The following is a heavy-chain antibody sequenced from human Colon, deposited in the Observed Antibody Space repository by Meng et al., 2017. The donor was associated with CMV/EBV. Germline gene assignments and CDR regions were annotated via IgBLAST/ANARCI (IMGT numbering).Heavy chain of an antibody. CDR1: FSNYA. D-gene: IGHD2-21*02. CDR2: ISNDGGGQ. Sequence: FSNYALHWDRQAPGKGLEGVAIISNDGGGQNYADSVKGRFTISRDESKDTLVLQMNSLRADDTAVYFCARGGGLFCKAADCYYPLDLWGQGTLVTVSS. V-gene: IGHV3-30*04. CDR3: ARGGGLFCKAADCYYPLDL. J-gene: IGHJ5*02.